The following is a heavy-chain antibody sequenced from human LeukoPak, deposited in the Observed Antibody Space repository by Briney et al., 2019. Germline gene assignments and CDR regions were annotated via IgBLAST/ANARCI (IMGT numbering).Heavy chain of an antibody. CDR2: IRNKATSYTT. CDR3: AGGSRGYFDY. J-gene: IGHJ4*02. CDR1: GFTFSDLH. V-gene: IGHV3-72*01. Sequence: GGSLRLSCAASGFTFSDLHIDWVRQAPGKGLEWVGRIRNKATSYTTEYAASVKGRFTISGDDSKNSVYLQMNNLQTEDTAVYYWAGGSRGYFDYWGQGTLVTVSS. D-gene: IGHD5-12*01.